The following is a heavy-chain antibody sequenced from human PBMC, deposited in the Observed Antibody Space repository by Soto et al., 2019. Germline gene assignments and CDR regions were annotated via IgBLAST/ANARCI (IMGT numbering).Heavy chain of an antibody. CDR3: ARRGSGSDYDY. V-gene: IGHV3-23*01. Sequence: EVQLLESGGGLVQPGGSRRLSCAASGFTFSSYAMRWVRQAPGKGLEWVSAISGSGDSTYYADSVKGRFTISRDKSKNTVYLQMNSLRGEDTAVYYCARRGSGSDYDYWGQGTLVTVSS. CDR2: ISGSGDST. CDR1: GFTFSSYA. J-gene: IGHJ4*02. D-gene: IGHD1-26*01.